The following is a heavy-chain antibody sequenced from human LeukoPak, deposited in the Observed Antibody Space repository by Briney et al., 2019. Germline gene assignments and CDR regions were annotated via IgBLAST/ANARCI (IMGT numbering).Heavy chain of an antibody. D-gene: IGHD2-2*01. CDR2: IYSGGTT. CDR1: GFTVSSNY. Sequence: PGGSLRLSCAASGFTVSSNYMSWVRQAPGKGLEWVSLIYSGGTTYYAESVKGRFTISRDNSKNTLFLQMDSLRAEDTAVYYCARVQRYCSNNRCSDWFDPWGQGTLVTVSS. CDR3: ARVQRYCSNNRCSDWFDP. J-gene: IGHJ5*02. V-gene: IGHV3-66*01.